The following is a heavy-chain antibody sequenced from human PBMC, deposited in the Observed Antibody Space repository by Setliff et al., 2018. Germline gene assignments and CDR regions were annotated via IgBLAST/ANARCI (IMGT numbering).Heavy chain of an antibody. J-gene: IGHJ4*02. CDR2: IHYSGNT. CDR1: GGSINRDY. CDR3: ARGGYNSRSGYSAYYYDY. Sequence: SETLSLTCSVSGGSINRDYWNWIRQPPGKGLEWLGYIHYSGNTNYNPSLKSRVTISFNTSKNQISLKLSSVTAADTAMYFCARGGYNSRSGYSAYYYDYWGQGALVTVSS. D-gene: IGHD3-3*01. V-gene: IGHV4-59*01.